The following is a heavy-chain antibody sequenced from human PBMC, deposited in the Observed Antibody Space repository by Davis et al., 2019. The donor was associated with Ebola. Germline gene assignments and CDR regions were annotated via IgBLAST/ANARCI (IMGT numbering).Heavy chain of an antibody. CDR3: ARAQFPTTSDH. J-gene: IGHJ4*02. Sequence: ASVKVSCKTSGYTFTHFGINWVRQVPGQGLEWIGWISAFNGNTNYAQKLQGRVTMTTDTSTSTAYMEVGSLRSDDTAVYYCARAQFPTTSDHWGQGTLVTVSS. D-gene: IGHD1-1*01. V-gene: IGHV1-18*04. CDR1: GYTFTHFG. CDR2: ISAFNGNT.